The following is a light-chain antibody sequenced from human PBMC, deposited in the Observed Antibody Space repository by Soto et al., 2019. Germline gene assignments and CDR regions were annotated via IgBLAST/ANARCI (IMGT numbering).Light chain of an antibody. CDR1: QYFSSS. CDR3: QQRRYWPVT. Sequence: DIQMTQSPSTLSASVGDRVTITCRASQYFSSSLAWYQQKPGKAPKLLIYKTSILESGVPSRFSGSGSGTEVTLTISSLEPEDFAVYYCQQRRYWPVTFGQGTKVEIK. V-gene: IGKV1-5*03. CDR2: KTS. J-gene: IGKJ1*01.